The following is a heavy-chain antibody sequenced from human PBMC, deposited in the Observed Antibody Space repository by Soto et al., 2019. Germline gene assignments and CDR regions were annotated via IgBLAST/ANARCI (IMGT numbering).Heavy chain of an antibody. CDR3: ARDRGATVTSIYGMDV. CDR1: GFTXSSYA. Sequence: GGSLRLSCAASGFTXSSYAMHWVRQAPGKGLEWVAVISYDGSNKYYADSVKGRFTISRDNSKNTLYLQMNSLRAEDTAVYYCARDRGATVTSIYGMDVWGQGTTVTVSS. CDR2: ISYDGSNK. J-gene: IGHJ6*02. V-gene: IGHV3-30-3*01. D-gene: IGHD4-4*01.